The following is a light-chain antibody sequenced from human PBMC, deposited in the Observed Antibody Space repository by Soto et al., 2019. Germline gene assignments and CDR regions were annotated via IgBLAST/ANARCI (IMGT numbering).Light chain of an antibody. V-gene: IGLV2-14*01. CDR2: EVT. Sequence: QSVLTHTASMSGSPGHSIAISCAGSSSDIGIYKYVSWYQQHPGKAPKLIMSEVTNRPSGVSNRFSGSKSDYTASLTISGLQAEDEADYYCSSYTAASTLDVVFGGGTK. CDR3: SSYTAASTLDVV. CDR1: SSDIGIYKY. J-gene: IGLJ2*01.